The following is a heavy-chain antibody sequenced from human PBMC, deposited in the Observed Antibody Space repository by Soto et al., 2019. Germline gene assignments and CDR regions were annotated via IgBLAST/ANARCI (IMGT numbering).Heavy chain of an antibody. J-gene: IGHJ4*02. V-gene: IGHV4-34*01. CDR2: INHNGNS. CDR1: GGSFSAYY. CDR3: ARWLGYGPHFDY. Sequence: SETLSLTCAASGGSFSAYYWSWIRQPPGRGLEWIGEINHNGNSNYNPALESRVTISVDTSKNQFSLKLISVTAADTAVYYCARWLGYGPHFDYWGQGTLVTVSS. D-gene: IGHD5-12*01.